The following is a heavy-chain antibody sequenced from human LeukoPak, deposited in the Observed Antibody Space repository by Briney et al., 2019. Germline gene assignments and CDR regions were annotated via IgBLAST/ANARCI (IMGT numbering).Heavy chain of an antibody. CDR1: GFSVSTSY. D-gene: IGHD1-1*01. Sequence: GGSLRLSCAASGFSVSTSYLTWVRQAPGKGLEWVSIIYGGGNTYYAGSVKGRFIISRDSSKNTLYLQMSSLRAEDTAVYYCARDDNWNDGRGLDDWGQGTLVTVSS. CDR3: ARDDNWNDGRGLDD. V-gene: IGHV3-53*01. CDR2: IYGGGNT. J-gene: IGHJ4*02.